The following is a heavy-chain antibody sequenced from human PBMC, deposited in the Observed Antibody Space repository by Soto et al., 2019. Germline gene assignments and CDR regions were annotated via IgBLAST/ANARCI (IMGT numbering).Heavy chain of an antibody. CDR2: IFDSGST. CDR1: GGSISGGVYY. D-gene: IGHD4-17*01. CDR3: AREIIPLTTDWYFDL. J-gene: IGHJ2*01. Sequence: QVQLQESGPGLVKPSQTLSITCTVSGGSISGGVYYWSWIRQPPGKGLEWIGYIFDSGSTYYNPSLKSRVTISVDTSKNQFSLRLSSVTAADTAVYYCAREIIPLTTDWYFDLWGRGTLVTVSS. V-gene: IGHV4-30-4*01.